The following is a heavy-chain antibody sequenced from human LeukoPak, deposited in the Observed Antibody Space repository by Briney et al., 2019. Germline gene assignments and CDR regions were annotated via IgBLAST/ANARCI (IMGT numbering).Heavy chain of an antibody. V-gene: IGHV3-7*03. CDR3: ARSRCSSTSCLYFQH. Sequence: GGFLRLSCAASGFTFSSYWMSWVRQAPGKGLEWVANIKQDGSEKYYVDSVKGRFTISRDNAKNSLYLQMNSLRAEDTAVYYCARSRCSSTSCLYFQHWGQGTLVTVSS. CDR1: GFTFSSYW. D-gene: IGHD2-2*01. CDR2: IKQDGSEK. J-gene: IGHJ1*01.